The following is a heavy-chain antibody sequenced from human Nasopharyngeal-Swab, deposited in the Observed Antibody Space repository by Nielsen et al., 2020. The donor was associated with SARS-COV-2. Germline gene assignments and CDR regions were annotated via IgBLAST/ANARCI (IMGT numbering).Heavy chain of an antibody. V-gene: IGHV1-24*01. D-gene: IGHD6-6*01. J-gene: IGHJ6*02. CDR1: GYTLTELS. CDR2: FDPEDGET. Sequence: ASVKVSCKVSGYTLTELSMHWVRQAPGKGLEWMGGFDPEDGETIYAQKFQGRVTMTEDTSTDTAYMELSSLRSEDTAVYYCATFLIAARLYYYYGMDVWGPGTTVTVSS. CDR3: ATFLIAARLYYYYGMDV.